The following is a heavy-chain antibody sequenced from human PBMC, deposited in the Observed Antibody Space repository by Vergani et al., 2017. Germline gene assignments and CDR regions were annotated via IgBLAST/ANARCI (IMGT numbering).Heavy chain of an antibody. CDR2: INSDGSTT. D-gene: IGHD3-22*01. CDR3: ARKHISNYYDSSGYYYMGYYYGMDV. Sequence: EVQLVESGGGLIHPGGSLRLSCEGSGFSFSGYWMHWVRQAPGKGLVWVSRINSDGSTTNYADSVKGRFTISRDNAKNALYLQMNSLRAEDTAVYYCARKHISNYYDSSGYYYMGYYYGMDVWGQGTTVTVSS. J-gene: IGHJ6*02. CDR1: GFSFSGYW. V-gene: IGHV3-74*01.